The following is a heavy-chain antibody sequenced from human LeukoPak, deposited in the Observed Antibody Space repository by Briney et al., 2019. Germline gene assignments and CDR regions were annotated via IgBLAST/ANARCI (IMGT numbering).Heavy chain of an antibody. V-gene: IGHV4-38-2*01. CDR1: GYSISSGYY. CDR3: ARHHLFGVVIILTFFDY. Sequence: SETLSLTCAVSGYSISSGYYWGWIRQPPGKGLEWIGSIYHSGSTYYNPSLKSRVTISVDTSKNQFSLKLSSVTAADTAVYYCARHHLFGVVIILTFFDYWGQGTLVTVSS. D-gene: IGHD3-3*01. J-gene: IGHJ4*02. CDR2: IYHSGST.